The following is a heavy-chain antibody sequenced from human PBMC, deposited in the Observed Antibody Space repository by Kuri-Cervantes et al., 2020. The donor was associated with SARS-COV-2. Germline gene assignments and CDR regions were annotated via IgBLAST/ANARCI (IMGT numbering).Heavy chain of an antibody. Sequence: GSLRLSCTVSGDSISSYYWSWIRQPPGKGLEWIGYIYYSGSTNYNPSLKSRVTISVDTSKNQFSLKLSSVTAADTAVYYCARELGLTTVNWFDPWGQGTLVTVSS. CDR2: IYYSGST. D-gene: IGHD4-17*01. CDR3: ARELGLTTVNWFDP. CDR1: GDSISSYY. J-gene: IGHJ5*02. V-gene: IGHV4-59*01.